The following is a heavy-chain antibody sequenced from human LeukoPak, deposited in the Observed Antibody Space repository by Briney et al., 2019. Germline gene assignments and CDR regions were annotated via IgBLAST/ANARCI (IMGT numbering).Heavy chain of an antibody. CDR2: IYYTGST. CDR1: GGSISSDTYH. CDR3: AREDGSGTYYRDY. D-gene: IGHD3-10*01. V-gene: IGHV4-39*07. J-gene: IGHJ4*02. Sequence: SETLSLTCTVSGGSISSDTYHWGWIRQTPGKGLEWIGTIYYTGSTYFNPSLKSRASISLDTSKNQFSLRLNSVTAADTAVYYCAREDGSGTYYRDYWGQGTPVTVSS.